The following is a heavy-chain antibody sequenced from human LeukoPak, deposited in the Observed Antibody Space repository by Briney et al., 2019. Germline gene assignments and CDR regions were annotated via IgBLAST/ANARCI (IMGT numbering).Heavy chain of an antibody. CDR1: GFTFSSYG. Sequence: PGGSQRLSCAASGFTFSSYGMHWVRQAPGKGLEWVSGISWNSDSIGYADSVKGRFTISRDNAKNSLYLQMNSLRAEDMALYYCARDSGIVKTTVFDFWGQGTLVTVSS. J-gene: IGHJ4*02. CDR2: ISWNSDSI. D-gene: IGHD1-26*01. CDR3: ARDSGIVKTTVFDF. V-gene: IGHV3-9*03.